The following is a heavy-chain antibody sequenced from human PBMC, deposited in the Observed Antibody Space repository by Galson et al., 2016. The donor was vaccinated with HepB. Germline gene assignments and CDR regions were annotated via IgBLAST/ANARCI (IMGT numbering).Heavy chain of an antibody. CDR3: AKLTEPTTLVRGVNDVFDI. J-gene: IGHJ3*02. Sequence: SLRLSCAASGFTFGSYAMNWVRQAPGKGLEWISVISGSGGTTYYADSVTGRFTISRDNSKNTVYLQMNSLRAEDTAVYYCAKLTEPTTLVRGVNDVFDIWGQGTMVTVSS. V-gene: IGHV3-23*01. D-gene: IGHD3-10*01. CDR1: GFTFGSYA. CDR2: ISGSGGTT.